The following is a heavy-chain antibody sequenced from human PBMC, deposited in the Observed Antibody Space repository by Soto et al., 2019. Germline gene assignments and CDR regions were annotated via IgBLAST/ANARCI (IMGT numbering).Heavy chain of an antibody. V-gene: IGHV1-2*02. CDR1: GYTFTGQF. CDR3: RRGRCHRLLCS. J-gene: IGHJ5*01. Sequence: ASVKVSCKAIGYTFTGQFIHWVRQAPGQGLEWMGWINPNSGAANFAQKFQGRVTMTRDTSINTAYMELRSLRSDDTAMYSGRRGRCHRLLCSW. CDR2: INPNSGAA. D-gene: IGHD5-12*01.